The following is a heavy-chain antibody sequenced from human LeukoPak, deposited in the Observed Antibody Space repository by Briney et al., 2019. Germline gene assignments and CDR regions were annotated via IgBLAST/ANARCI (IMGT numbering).Heavy chain of an antibody. V-gene: IGHV4-59*04. CDR3: ASELGMSRYFDY. CDR2: IYYSGST. J-gene: IGHJ4*02. D-gene: IGHD7-27*01. Sequence: SETLSLTCTVSGGSISSYYWSWIRQPPGKGLEWIGYIYYSGSTYYNPSLKSRVTISVDTSKNQFSLKLSSVTAADTAVYYCASELGMSRYFDYWGQGTLVTVSS. CDR1: GGSISSYY.